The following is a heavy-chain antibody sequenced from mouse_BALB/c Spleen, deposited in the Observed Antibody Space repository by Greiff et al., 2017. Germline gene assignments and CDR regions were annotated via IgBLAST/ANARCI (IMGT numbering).Heavy chain of an antibody. CDR1: GYTFTSYW. CDR2: INPSTGYT. V-gene: IGHV1-7*01. D-gene: IGHD2-10*01. J-gene: IGHJ2*01. CDR3: ARSYYGYYFDY. Sequence: QVQLKQSGAELAKPGASVKMSCKASGYTFTSYWMHWVKQRPGQGLEWIGYINPSTGYTEYNQKFKDKATLTADKSSSTAYMQLSSLTSEDSAVYYCARSYYGYYFDYWGQGTTLTVSS.